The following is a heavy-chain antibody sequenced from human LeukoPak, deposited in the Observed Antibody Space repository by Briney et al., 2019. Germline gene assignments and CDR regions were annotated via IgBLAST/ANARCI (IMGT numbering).Heavy chain of an antibody. CDR2: ITNDGSST. J-gene: IGHJ3*02. D-gene: IGHD2-15*01. CDR1: GLTFSSHW. CDR3: ARGFTAADAFDI. Sequence: GGSLRLSCAASGLTFSSHWMHWVRQAPGKGLVWVSRITNDGSSTTYADSVKGRFTISRDNAKNMLYLQVNSLRAEDTAVYYCARGFTAADAFDIWGQGTMVTVSS. V-gene: IGHV3-74*01.